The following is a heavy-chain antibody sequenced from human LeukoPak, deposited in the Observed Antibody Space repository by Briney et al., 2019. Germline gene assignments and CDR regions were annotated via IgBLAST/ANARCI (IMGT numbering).Heavy chain of an antibody. CDR1: GFTFSSYA. Sequence: PGGSLRLSCAASGFTFSSYAMSWVRQAPGKGLEWVSAISGSGGSTYYADSVRGRFTISRDNSKNTLYLQMNSLRAEDTAVYYWAKRSSGWYEGPGEIDYWGQRPLVTVSS. D-gene: IGHD6-19*01. CDR3: AKRSSGWYEGPGEIDY. J-gene: IGHJ4*02. CDR2: ISGSGGST. V-gene: IGHV3-23*01.